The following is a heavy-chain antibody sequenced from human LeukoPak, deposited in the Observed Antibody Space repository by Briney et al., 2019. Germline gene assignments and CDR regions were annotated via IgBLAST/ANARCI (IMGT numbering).Heavy chain of an antibody. CDR1: GFTFSSYG. J-gene: IGHJ4*02. V-gene: IGHV3-30*18. D-gene: IGHD3-10*01. CDR3: AKAERGVHYFDY. Sequence: PGGSLRLSCAASGFTFSSYGMHWVRPAPGKGLEWVAVISYDGSNKYYADSVKGRFTISRDNSKNTLYLQMNSLRAEDTAVYYCAKAERGVHYFDYWGQGTLVTVSS. CDR2: ISYDGSNK.